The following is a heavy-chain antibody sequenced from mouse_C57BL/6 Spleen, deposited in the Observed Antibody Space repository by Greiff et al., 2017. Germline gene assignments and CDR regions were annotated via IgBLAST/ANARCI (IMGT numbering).Heavy chain of an antibody. CDR3: ATAFLTGAMDY. Sequence: VQLQQSGAELVKPGASVKISCKASGYAFSSYWMNWVKQRPGKGLEWIGQIYPGDGDTNYNGKFKGKATLTADKSSSTAYMQLSSLTSEDSAVYFCATAFLTGAMDYWGQGTSVTVSS. CDR2: IYPGDGDT. CDR1: GYAFSSYW. V-gene: IGHV1-80*01. D-gene: IGHD3-1*01. J-gene: IGHJ4*01.